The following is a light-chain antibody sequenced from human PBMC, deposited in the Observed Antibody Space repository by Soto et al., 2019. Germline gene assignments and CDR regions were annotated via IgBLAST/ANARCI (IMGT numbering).Light chain of an antibody. CDR1: QSVSSN. CDR2: GAS. Sequence: EIEMTQSPATLSVSPGERATLSCRASQSVSSNLAWYQQKPGQAPRLLIYGASTRATGIPARFSGSGSGTEFTLTISSLQSEDFAVYYCQQYNNWWTFGQGTKVENK. CDR3: QQYNNWWT. V-gene: IGKV3-15*01. J-gene: IGKJ1*01.